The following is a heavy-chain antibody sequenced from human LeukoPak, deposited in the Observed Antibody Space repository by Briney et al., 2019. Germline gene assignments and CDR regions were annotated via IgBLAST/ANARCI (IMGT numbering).Heavy chain of an antibody. CDR3: ARDQGGFDY. Sequence: ASVKVSCKASGYTFTSNYIHWVRQAPGQGLEWMGMIYPRDGSTSYAQKFQGRVTVTRDTSTSTVHMELSGLRSEDTAVYYCARDQGGFDYWGQGTLVTVSS. CDR2: IYPRDGST. J-gene: IGHJ4*02. V-gene: IGHV1-46*01. CDR1: GYTFTSNY.